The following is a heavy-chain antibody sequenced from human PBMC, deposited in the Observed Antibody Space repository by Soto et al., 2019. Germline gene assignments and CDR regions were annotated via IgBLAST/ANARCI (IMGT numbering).Heavy chain of an antibody. Sequence: PGGSLRLSCIASGFTFSNYAMSWVRQAPGKGLEWVSTISDNGANTFIGDSMKDHFDISRDNSKNTVFLHLSTVRAEDTAIYYCARAIGADFFGYWGQGTPVTVSS. CDR3: ARAIGADFFGY. CDR2: ISDNGANT. V-gene: IGHV3-23*01. J-gene: IGHJ4*02. CDR1: GFTFSNYA. D-gene: IGHD6-25*01.